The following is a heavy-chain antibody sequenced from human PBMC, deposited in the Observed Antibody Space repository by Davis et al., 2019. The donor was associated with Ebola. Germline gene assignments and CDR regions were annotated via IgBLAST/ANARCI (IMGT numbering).Heavy chain of an antibody. CDR2: IYHGGST. CDR1: GGSISSNDW. CDR3: ARGDNTLGGVPFDY. Sequence: SETLSLTCAVSGGSISSNDWWSWVRQPPGKGLEWIGEIYHGGSTNYNPSLKSRVTISVDTSKNQFSLKLSSVTAADTAVYYCARGDNTLGGVPFDYWGQGTLVTVSS. D-gene: IGHD3-16*01. V-gene: IGHV4-4*02. J-gene: IGHJ4*02.